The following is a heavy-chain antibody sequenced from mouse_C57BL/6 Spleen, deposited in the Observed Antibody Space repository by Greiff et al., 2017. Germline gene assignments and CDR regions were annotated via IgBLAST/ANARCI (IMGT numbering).Heavy chain of an antibody. CDR3: TRDYYGSSYEAMDY. CDR2: IDPDTGGT. CDR1: GYTFTDYE. V-gene: IGHV1-15*01. D-gene: IGHD1-1*01. Sequence: VQLQQSGAELVRPGASVTLSCKASGYTFTDYEMHWVKQTPVHGLEWIGAIDPDTGGTAYNQKFKGKAILTADKSSSTAYMELRSLTSEDSAVYYCTRDYYGSSYEAMDYWGQGTSVTVSS. J-gene: IGHJ4*01.